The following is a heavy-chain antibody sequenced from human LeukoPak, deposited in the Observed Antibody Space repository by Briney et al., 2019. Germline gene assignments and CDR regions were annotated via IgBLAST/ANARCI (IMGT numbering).Heavy chain of an antibody. CDR1: GFTFSSYE. CDR3: ARVRSGYSHENYFDY. CDR2: ISGSGSTI. D-gene: IGHD5-18*01. V-gene: IGHV3-48*03. Sequence: GGSLRLSCAASGFTFSSYEMNWVRQAPGKGREWVSYISGSGSTIYYADSVKGRFTISRDNAKDSLYLQMNSLRAEDTAVYYCARVRSGYSHENYFDYWGQGTLVTVSS. J-gene: IGHJ4*02.